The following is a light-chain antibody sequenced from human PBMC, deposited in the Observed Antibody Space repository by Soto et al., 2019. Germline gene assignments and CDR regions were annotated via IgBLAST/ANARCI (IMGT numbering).Light chain of an antibody. CDR3: PFYDRRLGGWV. V-gene: IGLV1-40*01. Sequence: QSLLTQPPSVSGAPGQRVTISCTGSSSNIGAGYDVHWYQQLPGTAPKLLIYGNSNRPSGVPDRFSGSKSGTSASLALTGLQAWDEGDYFLPFYDRRLGGWVFGTG. J-gene: IGLJ1*01. CDR2: GNS. CDR1: SSNIGAGYD.